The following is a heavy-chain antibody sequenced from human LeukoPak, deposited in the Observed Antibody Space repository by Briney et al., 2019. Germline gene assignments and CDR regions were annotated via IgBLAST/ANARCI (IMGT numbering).Heavy chain of an antibody. D-gene: IGHD3-10*01. V-gene: IGHV1-18*01. CDR3: AREGVWFGELSDYFDY. J-gene: IGHJ4*02. CDR1: GYTFTSYG. CDR2: ISAYNGNT. Sequence: ASVKVSCKASGYTFTSYGISWVRQAPGQGLEWMGWISAYNGNTNYAQKPQGRVTMTTDTSTSTAYMELRSLRSDDTAVYYCAREGVWFGELSDYFDYWGQGTLVTVSS.